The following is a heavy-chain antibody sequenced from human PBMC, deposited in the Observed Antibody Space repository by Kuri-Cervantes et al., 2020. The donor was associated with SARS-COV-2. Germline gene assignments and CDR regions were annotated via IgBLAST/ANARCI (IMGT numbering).Heavy chain of an antibody. D-gene: IGHD2-2*01. Sequence: ASVKVSCKPSGYTFTSYYMHWVRQAPGQGLEWMGIINPSGGSTSYAQKFQGRVTMTRDTSTSTVYMDLSSLRSVDTAVYYCARVVPAAINGMDVWGQGTTVTVSS. CDR1: GYTFTSYY. CDR2: INPSGGST. CDR3: ARVVPAAINGMDV. V-gene: IGHV1-46*03. J-gene: IGHJ6*02.